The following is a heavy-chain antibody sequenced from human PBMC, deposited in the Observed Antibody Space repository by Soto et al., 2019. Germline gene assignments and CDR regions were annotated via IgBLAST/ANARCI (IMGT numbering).Heavy chain of an antibody. CDR2: SYYSGSI. Sequence: QVQLQESGPGLVKPSETLSLTCTVSGGSISSDYWSWIRQPPGKGLAWIGFSYYSGSINYNPSFDSRVAISVDTSKNQFSLNLTSVTAADTAVYYCTSHWDWGSLGYWGQGTLVTVSS. J-gene: IGHJ4*02. CDR3: TSHWDWGSLGY. CDR1: GGSISSDY. D-gene: IGHD3-16*01. V-gene: IGHV4-59*08.